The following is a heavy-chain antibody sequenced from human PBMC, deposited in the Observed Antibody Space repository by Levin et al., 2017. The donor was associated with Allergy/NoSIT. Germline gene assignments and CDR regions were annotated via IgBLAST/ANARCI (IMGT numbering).Heavy chain of an antibody. CDR2: INPNGGDT. V-gene: IGHV1-2*02. J-gene: IGHJ5*02. CDR3: ARWIVGNWFDP. Sequence: GGSLRLSCKASGYTFTGYYMHWVRQAPGQGLEWMGWINPNGGDTNYAQKFQGRVAMTRDTSISTAYMELNSLRSDDTAMYYCARWIVGNWFDPWGQGTLVTVSS. D-gene: IGHD1-26*01. CDR1: GYTFTGYY.